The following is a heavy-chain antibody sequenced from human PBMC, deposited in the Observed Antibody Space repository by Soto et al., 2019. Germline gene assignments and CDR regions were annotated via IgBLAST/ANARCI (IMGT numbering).Heavy chain of an antibody. CDR1: GYTFTSYA. CDR2: INAGNGNT. V-gene: IGHV1-3*01. Sequence: QVQLVQSGAEVKKPGASVKVSCKASGYTFTSYAMHWVRQAPGQRLEWMGWINAGNGNTKYSQKFQGRVTITRDTSASTAYMELSSLRSEDTAVYCCARSTESVYSYGLAVDYWGQGTLVTVSS. D-gene: IGHD5-18*01. J-gene: IGHJ4*02. CDR3: ARSTESVYSYGLAVDY.